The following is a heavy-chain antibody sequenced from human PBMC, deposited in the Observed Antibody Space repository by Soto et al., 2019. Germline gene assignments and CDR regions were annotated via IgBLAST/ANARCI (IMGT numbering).Heavy chain of an antibody. CDR2: IIPIFGTA. CDR1: GGTFRSYA. CDR3: ARHDRKWYSSIDY. J-gene: IGHJ4*02. V-gene: IGHV1-69*13. D-gene: IGHD6-13*01. Sequence: XVKVSGKASGGTFRSYAISWVRQAPGQGLEWMGGIIPIFGTANYAQKFQGRVTITADESTSTAYMELSSLRSEDTAVYYCARHDRKWYSSIDYWGQGTLVTVSS.